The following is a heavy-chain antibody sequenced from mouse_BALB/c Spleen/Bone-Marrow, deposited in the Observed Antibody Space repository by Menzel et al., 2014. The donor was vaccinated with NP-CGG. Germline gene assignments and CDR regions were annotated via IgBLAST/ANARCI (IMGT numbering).Heavy chain of an antibody. CDR1: GYTFTSYW. CDR3: TIYYRSFAY. CDR2: IDPSDSYT. V-gene: IGHV1S127*01. Sequence: VQVVESGAELVKPGASVEMSCKASGYTFTSYWMHWVKQRPGQGLEWIGVIDPSDSYTSYNQKFKGKATLTVDTSSSTAYMQLSSLTSEDSAVYYCTIYYRSFAYWGQGTLVTVSA. J-gene: IGHJ3*01. D-gene: IGHD2-14*01.